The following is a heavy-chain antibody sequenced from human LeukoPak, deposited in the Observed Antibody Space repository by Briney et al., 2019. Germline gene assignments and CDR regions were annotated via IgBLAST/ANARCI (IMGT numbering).Heavy chain of an antibody. J-gene: IGHJ4*02. CDR3: ARVAPLTTVTVFDS. V-gene: IGHV3-53*01. CDR1: GFTVSSNY. CDR2: IYSGGST. D-gene: IGHD4-17*01. Sequence: GGSLRLSCAASGFTVSSNYMSWVRQAPGKGLEWVSVIYSGGSTYYADSVKGRFTISRDNSKNTLYLQMNSLRAEDTAVYYCARVAPLTTVTVFDSWGQGTLVTVSS.